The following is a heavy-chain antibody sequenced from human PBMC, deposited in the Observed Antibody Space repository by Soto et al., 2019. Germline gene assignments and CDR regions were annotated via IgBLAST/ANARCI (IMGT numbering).Heavy chain of an antibody. CDR2: TSYDGSNN. CDR3: ARGGPTGGLDV. CDR1: GFTFRSYV. V-gene: IGHV3-30*03. J-gene: IGHJ4*02. Sequence: QVQLVESGGGVVQPGTSLSLSCVGSGFTFRSYVIHWVRQAPGKGLEWVALTSYDGSNNFYGDSVKGRFTISRHNSRNTVELQMDSLRFEDPAIYYCARGGPTGGLDVWGQGTRVSVSS. D-gene: IGHD3-16*01.